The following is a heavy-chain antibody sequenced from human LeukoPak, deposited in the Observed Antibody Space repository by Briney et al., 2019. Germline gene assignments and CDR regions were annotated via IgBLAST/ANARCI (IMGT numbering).Heavy chain of an antibody. V-gene: IGHV6-1*01. CDR2: TYYRSKWYN. J-gene: IGHJ4*02. CDR1: GDSVSSNSAA. Sequence: SQTLSLTCAISGDSVSSNSAAWNWIRQSPSRGLEWLGRTYYRSKWYNDYAVSVKSRITINPDTSKNQFSLKLSSVTAADTAVYYCARDLHYDSSGYYFDYWGQGTLVTVSS. D-gene: IGHD3-22*01. CDR3: ARDLHYDSSGYYFDY.